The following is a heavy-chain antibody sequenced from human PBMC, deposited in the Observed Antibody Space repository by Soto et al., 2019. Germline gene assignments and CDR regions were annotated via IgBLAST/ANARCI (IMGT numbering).Heavy chain of an antibody. V-gene: IGHV3-74*01. CDR1: GFPFSSSW. CDR2: INSDGTST. J-gene: IGHJ4*02. D-gene: IGHD3-16*02. CDR3: VKARGYSYRYYFDN. Sequence: PGGSLRLSCAASGFPFSSSWMQWVRQAPGKGLVWVARINSDGTSTSYADSVKGRFTVSRDNAKNTLSLQLNNLRADDTAVYYCVKARGYSYRYYFDNWGQGTLVTVSS.